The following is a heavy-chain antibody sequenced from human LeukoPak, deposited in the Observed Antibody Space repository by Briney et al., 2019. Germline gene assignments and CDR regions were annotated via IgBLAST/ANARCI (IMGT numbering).Heavy chain of an antibody. Sequence: SETLSLTCSVSGGPLSTYTWSWVRQSPGKGLEWIGYIYHGGTTNYSLSLKSRATISAHTARNQFSLRLRSVTAADTAIYYCARDTSVGSGMQYWGQGTLVSVSS. CDR1: GGPLSTYT. J-gene: IGHJ4*02. CDR3: ARDTSVGSGMQY. V-gene: IGHV4-59*01. CDR2: IYHGGTT. D-gene: IGHD3-10*01.